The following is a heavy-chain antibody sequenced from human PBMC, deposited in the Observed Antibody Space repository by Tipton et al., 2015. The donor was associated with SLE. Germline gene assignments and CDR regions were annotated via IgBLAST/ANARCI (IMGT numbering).Heavy chain of an antibody. CDR2: IYYSGRT. CDR3: ARQPAAFDI. Sequence: TLSLTCTVSSGSVSSSSYYWGWIRQPPGKGLEWIGNIYYSGRTYHNPSLKSRVTISEDTSKNRFSLKVSSVTAADTAVYYCARQPAAFDIWGQGTRVTVSS. J-gene: IGHJ3*02. CDR1: SGSVSSSSYY. V-gene: IGHV4-39*01.